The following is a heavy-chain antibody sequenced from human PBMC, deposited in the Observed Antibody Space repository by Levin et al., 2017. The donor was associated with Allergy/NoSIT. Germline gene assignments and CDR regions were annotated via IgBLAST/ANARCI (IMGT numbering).Heavy chain of an antibody. J-gene: IGHJ4*02. D-gene: IGHD6-6*01. CDR3: ARALQLVRPFDY. Sequence: ASVKVSCKASGYIFTDYYIHWVRLVPGQGLEWMGRINPTTGVTNSAKRFKGRLTVTRDTSISTAFLELSSLRSDDTAVYYCARALQLVRPFDYWGQGALVTVSS. CDR1: GYIFTDYY. V-gene: IGHV1-2*06. CDR2: INPTTGVT.